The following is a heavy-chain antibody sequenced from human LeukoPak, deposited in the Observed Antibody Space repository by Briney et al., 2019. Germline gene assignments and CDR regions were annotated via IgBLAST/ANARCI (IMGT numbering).Heavy chain of an antibody. D-gene: IGHD2-15*01. CDR2: INTNTGNP. CDR3: ARERRPSIVYYGMDV. J-gene: IGHJ6*02. V-gene: IGHV7-4-1*02. CDR1: GYTYTSYA. Sequence: ASVKVSCKASGYTYTSYAMNWVRQAPGQGLEWMGWINTNTGNPTYAQGFTGRFVFSLDTSVSTAYLQISSLKAEDTAVYYCARERRPSIVYYGMDVWGQGTTVTVSS.